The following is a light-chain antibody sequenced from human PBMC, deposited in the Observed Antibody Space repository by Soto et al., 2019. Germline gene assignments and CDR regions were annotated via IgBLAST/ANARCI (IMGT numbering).Light chain of an antibody. V-gene: IGLV1-40*01. CDR2: RNN. CDR3: HSYDSSLSGSV. CDR1: SSNIGAGYD. Sequence: QSVLTQPPSVSGAPGQRVTISCTGSSSNIGAGYDVHWYQQLPGTAPKLLINRNNNRPSGVPDRSSGSKSGTSASLAITGLQAEDEADYYCHSYDSSLSGSVFGGRTKLTVL. J-gene: IGLJ3*02.